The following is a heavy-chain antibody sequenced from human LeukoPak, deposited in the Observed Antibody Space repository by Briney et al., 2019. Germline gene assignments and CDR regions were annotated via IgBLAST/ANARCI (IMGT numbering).Heavy chain of an antibody. CDR2: IYNSGST. CDR3: ARGYYDSSGSAKFAFDI. J-gene: IGHJ3*02. V-gene: IGHV3-66*01. CDR1: GFTFSSKY. D-gene: IGHD3-22*01. Sequence: GGSLRLFCVVSGFTFSSKYMTWVRQAPGKGLEWVSVIYNSGSTYYADSVKGRFTISRDNSKNTLYLQMNSLGAEDTAVYYCARGYYDSSGSAKFAFDIWGQGTMVTVSS.